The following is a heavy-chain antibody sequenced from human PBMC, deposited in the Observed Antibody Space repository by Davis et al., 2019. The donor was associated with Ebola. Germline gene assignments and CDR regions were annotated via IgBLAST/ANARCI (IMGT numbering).Heavy chain of an antibody. D-gene: IGHD6-13*01. J-gene: IGHJ6*02. V-gene: IGHV3-64*01. CDR2: ISSNGGST. CDR3: ARGGRAAAAYYYGMDV. Sequence: GGSLRLSCAASGFTFSSYAMHWVRQAPGKGLEYVSAISSNGGSTYYANSVKGRFTISRDNSKNTLYLQMGSLRAEDMAVYYCARGGRAAAAYYYGMDVWGQGTTVTVSS. CDR1: GFTFSSYA.